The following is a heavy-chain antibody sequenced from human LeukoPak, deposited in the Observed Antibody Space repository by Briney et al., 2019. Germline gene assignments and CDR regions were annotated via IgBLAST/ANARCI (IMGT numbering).Heavy chain of an antibody. V-gene: IGHV3-23*01. CDR2: ISGSGGST. CDR1: GFTFSNAY. CDR3: ATLPVVTSTYYFDY. Sequence: PGGSLRLSCAASGFTFSNAYMNWVRQAPGKGLEWVSAISGSGGSTYYADSVKGRFTISRDNSKNTLYLQMNSLRAEDTAVYYCATLPVVTSTYYFDYWGQGTLVTVSS. J-gene: IGHJ4*02. D-gene: IGHD2-21*02.